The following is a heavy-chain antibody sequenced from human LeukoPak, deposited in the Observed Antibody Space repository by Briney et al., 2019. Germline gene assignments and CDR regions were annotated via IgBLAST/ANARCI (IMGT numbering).Heavy chain of an antibody. D-gene: IGHD3-22*01. J-gene: IGHJ4*02. CDR1: GGTFSSYA. CDR3: ASPSEYYYDS. CDR2: IIPIFGTA. V-gene: IGHV1-69*13. Sequence: ASVKVSCKASGGTFSSYANSWVRQAPGQGLEWMGGIIPIFGTANYAQKFQGRVTITADESTSTAYMELSSLRSEDTAVYYCASPSEYYYDSWGQGTLVTVSS.